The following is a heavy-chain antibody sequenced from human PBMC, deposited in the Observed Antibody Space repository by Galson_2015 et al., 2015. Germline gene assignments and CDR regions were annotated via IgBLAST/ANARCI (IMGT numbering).Heavy chain of an antibody. D-gene: IGHD1-26*01. J-gene: IGHJ4*02. CDR3: ATDGSYYDY. Sequence: SLRLSCAASGFTFSSYGMHWVRQAPGKGLEWVAVISYDGSNKYYADSVKGRFTISRDNSKNTLYLQVNSLRAEDTAVYYCATDGSYYDYWGQGTLVTVSS. CDR2: ISYDGSNK. V-gene: IGHV3-30*03. CDR1: GFTFSSYG.